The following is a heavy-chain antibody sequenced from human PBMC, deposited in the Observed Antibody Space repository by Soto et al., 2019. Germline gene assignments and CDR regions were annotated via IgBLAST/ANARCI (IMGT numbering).Heavy chain of an antibody. V-gene: IGHV4-4*02. Sequence: SETLSLTCAVSSGSISSSNWWSWVRPPPGKGLEWIGEIYHSGSTNYNPSLKSRVTISVDKSKNQFSLKLSSVTAADTAVYYCARAFYGSGSYYNTYFDYWGQGTLVTVSS. D-gene: IGHD3-10*01. CDR3: ARAFYGSGSYYNTYFDY. CDR1: SGSISSSNW. CDR2: IYHSGST. J-gene: IGHJ4*02.